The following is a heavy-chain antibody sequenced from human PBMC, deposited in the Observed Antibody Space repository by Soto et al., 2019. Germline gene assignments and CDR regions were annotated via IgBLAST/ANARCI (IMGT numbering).Heavy chain of an antibody. J-gene: IGHJ4*02. CDR1: GYTLTELS. V-gene: IGHV1-24*01. CDR2: FDPEDGET. CDR3: ATDSSSWYRYFDY. D-gene: IGHD6-13*01. Sequence: ASVKVSCKVSGYTLTELSMHWVRQAPGKGLEWMGGFDPEDGETIYAQKFQGRVTMTEDTSTDTAYIELSSLRSEDTAVYYCATDSSSWYRYFDYWGQGTLVTVSS.